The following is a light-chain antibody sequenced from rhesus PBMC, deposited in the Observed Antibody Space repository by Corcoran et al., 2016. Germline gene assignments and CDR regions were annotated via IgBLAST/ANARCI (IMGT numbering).Light chain of an antibody. CDR1: QSISTW. CDR2: KAS. CDR3: QQYSSGLT. J-gene: IGKJ3*01. Sequence: DIQMTQSPSSLSASVGDTVTITCRASQSISTWLAWYQQKPGKAPNLLIYKASTLQSGVPSRFSGSGSVTDFTFTITSLQSEDFATYYCQQYSSGLTFGPGTKLDFK. V-gene: IGKV1-22*01.